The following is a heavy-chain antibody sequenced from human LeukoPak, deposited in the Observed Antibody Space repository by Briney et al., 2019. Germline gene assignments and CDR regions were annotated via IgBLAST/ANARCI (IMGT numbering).Heavy chain of an antibody. D-gene: IGHD4-17*01. V-gene: IGHV3-30*18. CDR2: MSYDRYNK. CDR3: TKSHAEFGDYEEHDAFEI. CDR1: GFTFNSYG. Sequence: GGSLRLSCAASGFTFNSYGMHWVRQAPGKGLEWVAAMSYDRYNKYHADSVKGRFTISRDNSKNTLYLQMNSLRPEVTAMYYCTKSHAEFGDYEEHDAFEIWGQGTMVTVSS. J-gene: IGHJ3*02.